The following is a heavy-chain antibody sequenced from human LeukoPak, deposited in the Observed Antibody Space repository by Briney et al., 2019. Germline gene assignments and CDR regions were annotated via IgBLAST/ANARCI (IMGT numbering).Heavy chain of an antibody. V-gene: IGHV3-30*18. CDR3: AKAPNYCSGGSCYSGFDY. CDR1: GFTFSSYG. Sequence: GGSLRLSCAASGFTFSSYGMHWVRQAPGKGLEWVAVISYDGSNKYYADSVKGRFTISRDNSKNTLYLQMNSLRAEDTAVHYCAKAPNYCSGGSCYSGFDYWGQGTLVTVSS. J-gene: IGHJ4*02. CDR2: ISYDGSNK. D-gene: IGHD2-15*01.